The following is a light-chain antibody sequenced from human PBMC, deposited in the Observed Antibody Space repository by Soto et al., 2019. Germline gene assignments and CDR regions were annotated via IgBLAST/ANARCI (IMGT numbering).Light chain of an antibody. CDR2: AAS. V-gene: IGKV1-39*01. CDR3: QQCSSSPRT. J-gene: IGKJ1*01. Sequence: DIQMTQSPSNLSASVGDRVTITCRASQSITTYVNWYQQKLGKAPTLLIYAASSFQSGVPSRFSGSGSGTDFNLTIRSLQPEDFATYFCQQCSSSPRTFDQGTKVE. CDR1: QSITTY.